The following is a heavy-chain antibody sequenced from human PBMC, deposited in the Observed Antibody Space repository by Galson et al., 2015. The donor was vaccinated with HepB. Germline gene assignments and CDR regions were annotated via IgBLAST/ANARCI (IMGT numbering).Heavy chain of an antibody. V-gene: IGHV1-18*01. D-gene: IGHD2-15*01. Sequence: SVKVSCKASGYTFSSYSITWVRQAPGQGLEWMGWISAYNRNTEYARQLQGRVTMTTDTSTSTAYMELRSLRSDDTAVYYCARGALVAVVDATQKNWFAPWGRGTLVTVSS. CDR1: GYTFSSYS. CDR3: ARGALVAVVDATQKNWFAP. CDR2: ISAYNRNT. J-gene: IGHJ5*02.